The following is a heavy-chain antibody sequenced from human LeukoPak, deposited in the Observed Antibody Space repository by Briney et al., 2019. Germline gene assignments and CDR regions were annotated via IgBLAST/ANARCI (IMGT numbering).Heavy chain of an antibody. CDR1: GYTFTSYY. CDR3: ARDLRIVVVPAAIEGEEFDP. J-gene: IGHJ5*02. D-gene: IGHD2-2*01. Sequence: ASVKVSCKASGYTFTSYYMHWVRQAPGRGLEWMGIINPSGGSTSYAQKFQGRVTMTRDMSTSTVYMELSSLRSEDTAVYYCARDLRIVVVPAAIEGEEFDPWGQGTLVTVSS. CDR2: INPSGGST. V-gene: IGHV1-46*01.